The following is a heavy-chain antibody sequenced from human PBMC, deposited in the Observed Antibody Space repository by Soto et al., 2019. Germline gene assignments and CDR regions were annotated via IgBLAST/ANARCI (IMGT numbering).Heavy chain of an antibody. D-gene: IGHD3-10*01. J-gene: IGHJ4*02. CDR3: ARQITMVRGSDF. CDR2: IYCHENT. V-gene: IGHV4-31*03. CDR1: GGSISSGGYY. Sequence: QVQLLESGPGLVKSSQTLSLTCSISGGSISSGGYYWSWVRQRPGKCLEWIGYIYCHENTYYNPSLTTRVTISAGTSKSKFSLRLSSVTAADAAVYYCARQITMVRGSDFWGPGIPGSVSS.